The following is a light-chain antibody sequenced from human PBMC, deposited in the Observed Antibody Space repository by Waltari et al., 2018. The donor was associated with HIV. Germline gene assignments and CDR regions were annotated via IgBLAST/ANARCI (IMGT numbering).Light chain of an antibody. CDR2: YYT. CDR3: QVWDSTSDHVI. CDR1: NIESKN. Sequence: SYVLTQPPSVSVAPGKTARITCGGHNIESKNVHWYQQKPGQAPILVIYYYTDRPSGIPERFAGSNSGNTATLTISRVEAGDEADYYCQVWDSTSDHVIFGGGTKLTVL. J-gene: IGLJ2*01. V-gene: IGLV3-21*04.